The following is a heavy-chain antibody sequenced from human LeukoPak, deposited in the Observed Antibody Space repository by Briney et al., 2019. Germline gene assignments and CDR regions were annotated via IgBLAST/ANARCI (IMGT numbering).Heavy chain of an antibody. Sequence: SETLSLTCTVSGGSISSYYWSWIRQPAGKGLEWIGRIYTSGSTNYNPSLKSRVTISVDKSKNQFSLKLSSVTAADTAVYYCERVSYYYDSSGYCFDYWGQGTLVTVSS. V-gene: IGHV4-4*07. D-gene: IGHD3-22*01. CDR3: ERVSYYYDSSGYCFDY. CDR2: IYTSGST. J-gene: IGHJ4*02. CDR1: GGSISSYY.